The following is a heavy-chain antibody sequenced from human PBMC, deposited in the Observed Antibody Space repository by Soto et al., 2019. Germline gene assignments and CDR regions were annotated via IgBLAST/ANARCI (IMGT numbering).Heavy chain of an antibody. CDR1: GFSLSTSGMC. V-gene: IGHV2-70*11. CDR2: IDWDDDK. J-gene: IGHJ4*02. Sequence: SGPTLVNPTQTLTLTCTFSGFSLSTSGMCVSWIRQPPGKALEWLARIDWDDDKYYSTSLKTRLTISKDTSKNQVVLTITNMNPVDTATYYCAGIPINSGYSSSWYLGGYFDYWGQGTLVTVS. CDR3: AGIPINSGYSSSWYLGGYFDY. D-gene: IGHD6-13*01.